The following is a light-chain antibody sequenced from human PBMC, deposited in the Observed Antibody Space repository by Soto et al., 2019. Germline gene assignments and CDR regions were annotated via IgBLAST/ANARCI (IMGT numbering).Light chain of an antibody. CDR3: HQYDSWT. J-gene: IGKJ1*01. CDR2: GAS. V-gene: IGKV3-20*01. CDR1: QSLDSRF. Sequence: ERVLTQSPGTLSLSPGERATLSCTASQSLDSRFLAWYQHKPGQAPRLLISGASSRAAGIPDRFSGSGSGTDFTLTISRLEPEDFAVYYCHQYDSWTFGQGTKVEIK.